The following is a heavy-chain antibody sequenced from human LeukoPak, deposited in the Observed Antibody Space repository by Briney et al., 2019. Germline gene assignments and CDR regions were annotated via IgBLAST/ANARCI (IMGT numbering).Heavy chain of an antibody. CDR2: ISSSVGST. CDR1: GFTSSSYA. J-gene: IGHJ4*02. V-gene: IGHV3-23*01. CDR3: AKDGPRYRSSSYYFDY. Sequence: GGSLRLSCAPSGFTSSSYATSCGRQAPGEGVEWVSAISSSVGSTYYADSAKGRFTISRDNSKNTLYLQMNSLRAEDTPVYYCAKDGPRYRSSSYYFDYWGQGTLVTVSS. D-gene: IGHD6-6*01.